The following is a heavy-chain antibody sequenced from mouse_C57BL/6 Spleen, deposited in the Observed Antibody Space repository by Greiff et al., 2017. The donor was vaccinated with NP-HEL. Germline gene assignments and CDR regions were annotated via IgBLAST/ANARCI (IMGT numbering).Heavy chain of an antibody. D-gene: IGHD1-1*01. V-gene: IGHV5-4*01. CDR2: ISDGGSYT. CDR3: ARDRAVVAHWYFDV. J-gene: IGHJ1*03. CDR1: GFTFSSYA. Sequence: EVMLVESGGGLVKPGGSLKLSCAASGFTFSSYAMSWVRQTPEKRLEWVATISDGGSYTYYPDNVKGRFTISRDNAKNNLYLQMSLLKSEDTAMYYCARDRAVVAHWYFDVWGTGTTVTVSS.